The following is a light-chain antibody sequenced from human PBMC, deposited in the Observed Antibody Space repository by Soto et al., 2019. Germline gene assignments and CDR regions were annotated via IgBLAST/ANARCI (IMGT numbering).Light chain of an antibody. CDR3: QQSYNTPLT. Sequence: DIQMTQSPSSLSASVGDRVTIACRASQSISIYLNWYQQKPGKAPKLLIYTASSLQSGVPSRFSGSGSGTDFTLTISSLQPEDFATYYCQQSYNTPLTFGGGTKVEIK. CDR2: TAS. CDR1: QSISIY. V-gene: IGKV1-39*01. J-gene: IGKJ4*01.